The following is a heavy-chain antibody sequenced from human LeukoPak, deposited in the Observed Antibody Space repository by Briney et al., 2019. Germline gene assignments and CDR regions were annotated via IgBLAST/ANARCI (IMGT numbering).Heavy chain of an antibody. CDR1: GGTFSSYA. Sequence: SVKVTCKASGGTFSSYAISWVRQAPGQGLEWMGGIIPIFGTANYAQKFQGRVTITTDESTSTAYMELSSLRSEDTAVYYCARDLGGSYLLDYWGQGTLVTVSS. J-gene: IGHJ4*02. V-gene: IGHV1-69*05. CDR3: ARDLGGSYLLDY. CDR2: IIPIFGTA. D-gene: IGHD1-26*01.